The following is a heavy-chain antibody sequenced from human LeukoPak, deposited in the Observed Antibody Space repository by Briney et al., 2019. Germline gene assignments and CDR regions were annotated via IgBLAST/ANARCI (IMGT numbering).Heavy chain of an antibody. J-gene: IGHJ4*02. D-gene: IGHD2-2*02. CDR2: IIPIFGTA. CDR1: GGTFSSYA. V-gene: IGHV1-69*05. Sequence: ASVKVSCKASGGTFSSYAISWVRQAPGQGLEWMGGIIPIFGTANYAQKFQGRVTITTDESTSTAYMELSSLRSEDTAVYYCARTLVVPAAIPMYYFDYWGQGTLVTVSS. CDR3: ARTLVVPAAIPMYYFDY.